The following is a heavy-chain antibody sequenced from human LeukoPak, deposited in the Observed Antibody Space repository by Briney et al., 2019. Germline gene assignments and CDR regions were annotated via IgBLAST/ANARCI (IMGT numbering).Heavy chain of an antibody. J-gene: IGHJ4*02. CDR2: ISSSGSTI. CDR3: ARESFSAVVISHFDY. CDR1: GFTSSSYE. Sequence: GGSLRLSCAASGFTSSSYEMNWVRQAPGKGLEWVSYISSSGSTIYYADSVKGRFTISRDNAKNSLYLQMNSLRAEDTAVYYCARESFSAVVISHFDYWGQGTLVTVSS. D-gene: IGHD3-22*01. V-gene: IGHV3-48*03.